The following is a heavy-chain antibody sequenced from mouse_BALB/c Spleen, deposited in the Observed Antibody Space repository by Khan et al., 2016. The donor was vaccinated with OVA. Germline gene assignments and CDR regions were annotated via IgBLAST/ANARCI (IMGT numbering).Heavy chain of an antibody. V-gene: IGHV5-9-3*01. J-gene: IGHJ3*01. D-gene: IGHD1-1*01. Sequence: EVELVESGGGLVKPGGPLKLSCTTSGFTFSSYAMSRVRQTPEKRLEWVATISSGGDYTYYPDSVKGRFTISRDNAKSTLYLQMSSLRSEDTAMYYCARHNYGPFAYWGQGTLVTGSA. CDR3: ARHNYGPFAY. CDR1: GFTFSSYA. CDR2: ISSGGDYT.